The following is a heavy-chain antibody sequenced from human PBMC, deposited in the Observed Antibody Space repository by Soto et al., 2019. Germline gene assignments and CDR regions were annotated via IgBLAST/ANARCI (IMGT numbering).Heavy chain of an antibody. CDR2: ISAYNGNT. J-gene: IGHJ5*02. Sequence: ASVKVSCKASGYTFTSYGISWVRQAPGQGLEWMGWISAYNGNTNYAQKLQGRVTMTTDTSTSTAYMELRSLRSDDTAVYYCAGGPYGDSMYNWFDPWGQGTLVPVSS. CDR1: GYTFTSYG. CDR3: AGGPYGDSMYNWFDP. D-gene: IGHD4-17*01. V-gene: IGHV1-18*01.